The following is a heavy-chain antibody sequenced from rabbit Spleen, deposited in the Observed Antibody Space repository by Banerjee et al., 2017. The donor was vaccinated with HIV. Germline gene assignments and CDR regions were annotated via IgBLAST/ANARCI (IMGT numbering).Heavy chain of an antibody. J-gene: IGHJ4*01. CDR1: GFSFTNKDV. V-gene: IGHV1S45*01. CDR2: IDPIFGGT. D-gene: IGHD4-1*01. Sequence: QEQLEESGGGLVKPEGSLTLTCTASGFSFTNKDVMSWVRQAPGKGLEWIGYIDPIFGGTYYASWLNGRFTISSHNAQNTLFLQLNSLTVADTATYFCVRNSGWGVSYFTLWGPGTLVTVS. CDR3: VRNSGWGVSYFTL.